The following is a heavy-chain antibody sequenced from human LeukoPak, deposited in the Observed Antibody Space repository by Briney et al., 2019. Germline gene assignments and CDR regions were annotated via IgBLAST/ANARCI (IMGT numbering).Heavy chain of an antibody. D-gene: IGHD3-10*01. V-gene: IGHV4-34*01. CDR1: GGSSSDYY. Sequence: SETLSLTGRDYGGSSSDYYWSWIRQPPGKGLEWIGEINQSGDTNYNPSLTSRVTLSVETSKYQFSLRLTSVTAADTAVYYCARVTYGSGSYHGRFDPWGQGTLVTVSS. J-gene: IGHJ5*02. CDR3: ARVTYGSGSYHGRFDP. CDR2: INQSGDT.